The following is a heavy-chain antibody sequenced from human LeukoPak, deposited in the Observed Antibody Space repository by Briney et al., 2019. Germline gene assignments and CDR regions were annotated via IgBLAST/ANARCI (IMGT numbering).Heavy chain of an antibody. D-gene: IGHD3-10*01. V-gene: IGHV4-34*01. CDR1: GGSISSYY. CDR2: INHSGST. CDR3: ARGDNRGAFDI. Sequence: SETPSLTCTVSGGSISSYYWNWIRQPPGKGLEWIGEINHSGSTNYNPSLKSRVTISVDRSKNQFSLKVRSVTAAADTAVYSCARGDNRGAFDIWGQGTMVTVSS. J-gene: IGHJ3*02.